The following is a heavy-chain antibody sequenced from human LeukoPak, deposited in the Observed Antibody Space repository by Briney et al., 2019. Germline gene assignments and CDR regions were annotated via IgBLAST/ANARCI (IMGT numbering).Heavy chain of an antibody. CDR2: MNPNSGNT. D-gene: IGHD3-22*01. CDR1: GYSFTSYG. V-gene: IGHV1-8*02. Sequence: ASVKVSCKASGYSFTSYGINWVRQATGQGLEWMGWMNPNSGNTGYAQKFQGRVTMTRNTSISTAYMELNSLTSEDTAVYYCASDTSHTGGYYYREDAFDVWGQGTMVTVSS. CDR3: ASDTSHTGGYYYREDAFDV. J-gene: IGHJ3*01.